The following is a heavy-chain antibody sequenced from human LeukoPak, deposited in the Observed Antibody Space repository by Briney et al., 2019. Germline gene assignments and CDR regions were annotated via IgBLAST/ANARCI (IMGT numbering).Heavy chain of an antibody. CDR2: ISSSSSYI. Sequence: GGSLRLSCAASGFTFSSYSMNWVRQAPGKGLEWVSSISSSSSYIYYADSVGGRFTISRDNAKNSLYLQMNSLRAEDTAVYYCARESSGWAAYYYYAMDVWGQGTTVTVSS. CDR3: ARESSGWAAYYYYAMDV. J-gene: IGHJ6*02. CDR1: GFTFSSYS. D-gene: IGHD6-19*01. V-gene: IGHV3-21*01.